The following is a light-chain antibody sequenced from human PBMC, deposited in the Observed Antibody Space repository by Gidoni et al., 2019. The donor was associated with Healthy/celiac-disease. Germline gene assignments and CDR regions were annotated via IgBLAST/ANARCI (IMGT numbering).Light chain of an antibody. CDR1: QDISNY. J-gene: IGKJ4*01. CDR2: DAS. CDR3: QQYDNLPLGLT. V-gene: IGKV1-33*01. Sequence: DIQMTQSPSSLSASVGDRVTITCQASQDISNYLNWNQQKPGKAPKLLIYDASNLETGVPSRFSGSGSGTDFTFTISSLQPEDIATYYCQQYDNLPLGLTFGGGTKVEIK.